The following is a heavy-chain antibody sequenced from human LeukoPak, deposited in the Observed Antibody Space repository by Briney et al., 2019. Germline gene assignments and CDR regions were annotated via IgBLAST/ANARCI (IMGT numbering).Heavy chain of an antibody. V-gene: IGHV1-8*02. J-gene: IGHJ5*02. CDR3: ARGPGYSSGWYQGNWFDP. Sequence: ASVKVSCKASGYTFTSYYMHWVRQAPGQGLEWMGWMNPNSGNTGYAQKFQGRVTMTRNTSISTAYMELSSLRSEDTAVYYCARGPGYSSGWYQGNWFDPWGQGTLVTVSS. CDR1: GYTFTSYY. CDR2: MNPNSGNT. D-gene: IGHD6-19*01.